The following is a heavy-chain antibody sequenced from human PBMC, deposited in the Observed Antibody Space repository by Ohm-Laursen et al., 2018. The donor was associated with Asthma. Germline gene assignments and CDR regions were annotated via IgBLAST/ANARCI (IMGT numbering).Heavy chain of an antibody. CDR3: ATPQTYYYDSSGLGIFDY. Sequence: SVKVSCKASGGTFSSYAISWVRQAPGQGLEWMGGIIPIFGTANYAQKFQGRVTITADESTSTAYMELSSLRSEDTAVYYCATPQTYYYDSSGLGIFDYWGQGTLVTVSS. J-gene: IGHJ4*02. V-gene: IGHV1-69*13. CDR1: GGTFSSYA. D-gene: IGHD3-22*01. CDR2: IIPIFGTA.